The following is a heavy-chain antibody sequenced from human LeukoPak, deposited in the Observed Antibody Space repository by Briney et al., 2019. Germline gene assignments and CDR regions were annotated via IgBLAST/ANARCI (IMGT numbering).Heavy chain of an antibody. Sequence: GGSLRLSCAASGFTFSSYDMHWVRQATGKGLEWVSAIGTAGDTYYPGSVKGRFTISRENAKNSLYLQMNSLRAGDTAVYYCAREGRYCSSTSCYHYYYGMDVWGQGTAVTVSS. CDR2: IGTAGDT. D-gene: IGHD2-2*01. V-gene: IGHV3-13*01. CDR1: GFTFSSYD. CDR3: AREGRYCSSTSCYHYYYGMDV. J-gene: IGHJ6*02.